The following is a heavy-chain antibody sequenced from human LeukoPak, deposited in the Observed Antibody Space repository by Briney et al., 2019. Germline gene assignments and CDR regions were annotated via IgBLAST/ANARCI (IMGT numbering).Heavy chain of an antibody. CDR2: INAGNGDT. CDR3: ARDDCGDTCYPGRY. Sequence: ASVKVSCKASGYTFTKFVVHWMRQAPGQRPEWLGWINAGNGDTKYSQNFQDRVTITRDTSANTAYVELSSLTSEDTALYYCARDDCGDTCYPGRYWGQGTLVTVSS. CDR1: GYTFTKFV. V-gene: IGHV1-3*01. J-gene: IGHJ4*02. D-gene: IGHD2-21*01.